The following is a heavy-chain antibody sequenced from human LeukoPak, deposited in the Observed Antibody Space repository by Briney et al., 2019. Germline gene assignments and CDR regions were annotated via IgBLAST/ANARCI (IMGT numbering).Heavy chain of an antibody. CDR1: GFTFSGYW. CDR3: VRGAVGTGVWFDP. V-gene: IGHV3-74*01. J-gene: IGHJ5*02. Sequence: PGGSLRLSCAASGFTFSGYWIHWVPQAPGKGLEGVSRINIDGATTNYADSVKGRFTISRDNAKNTLHLQMNSLRADDTAVYYCVRGAVGTGVWFDPWGQGTLVTVSS. D-gene: IGHD1-26*01. CDR2: INIDGATT.